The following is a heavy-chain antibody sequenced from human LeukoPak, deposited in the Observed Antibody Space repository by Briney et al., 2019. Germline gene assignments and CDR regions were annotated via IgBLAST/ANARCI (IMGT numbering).Heavy chain of an antibody. CDR2: ISYDGSNK. CDR1: GFTFSSYA. V-gene: IGHV3-30*14. Sequence: GGSLRLSCAASGFTFSSYAIHWVRQARKGLEWVAVISYDGSNKYYADSVKGRFTISRDNSKNTLDLQMSSLRAEDTAVYYCARRGHGYGSPFDYWGQGTLVTVSS. J-gene: IGHJ4*02. D-gene: IGHD5-18*01. CDR3: ARRGHGYGSPFDY.